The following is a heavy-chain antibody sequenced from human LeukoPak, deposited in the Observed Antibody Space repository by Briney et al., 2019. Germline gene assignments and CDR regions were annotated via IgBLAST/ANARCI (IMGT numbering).Heavy chain of an antibody. D-gene: IGHD4-23*01. V-gene: IGHV1-58*02. CDR1: GSTFTSSA. J-gene: IGHJ4*02. Sequence: SVKVSCKASGSTFTSSAMQWVRQARGQRLEWIGWIVVGSGNTNYAQKFQERVTITRDMSTSTAYMELSSLRSEDTAVYYCAALTTVVTPGPTLTFDYWGQGTLVTVSS. CDR2: IVVGSGNT. CDR3: AALTTVVTPGPTLTFDY.